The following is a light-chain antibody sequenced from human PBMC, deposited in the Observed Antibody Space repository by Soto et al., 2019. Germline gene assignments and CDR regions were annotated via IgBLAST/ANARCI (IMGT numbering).Light chain of an antibody. J-gene: IGKJ4*01. CDR1: QVISNY. Sequence: DIQMTQSPSSLSSSLGDRVTITCRASQVISNYLAWYQQKSGKDPKLLIYAASTLQSGVPSRFSGSGSGTDFTLTISSLKNEDVATYYCQKYNSATLTFGGGTKVDIK. CDR3: QKYNSATLT. CDR2: AAS. V-gene: IGKV1-27*01.